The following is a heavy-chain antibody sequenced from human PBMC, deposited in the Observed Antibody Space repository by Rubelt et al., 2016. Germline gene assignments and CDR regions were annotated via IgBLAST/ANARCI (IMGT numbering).Heavy chain of an antibody. CDR2: IYSGGST. Sequence: WVRQAPGKGLEWVSVIYSGGSTYYADSVKGRFTISRHNSKNTLYLQMNSLRAEDTAVYYCARDLDVRGEIDYWGQGTLVTVSS. V-gene: IGHV3-53*04. D-gene: IGHD3-16*01. J-gene: IGHJ4*02. CDR3: ARDLDVRGEIDY.